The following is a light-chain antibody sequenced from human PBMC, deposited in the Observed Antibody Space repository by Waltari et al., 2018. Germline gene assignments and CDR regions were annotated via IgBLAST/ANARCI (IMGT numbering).Light chain of an antibody. Sequence: QSALTQPASVSGSPGQSLTISCIGPSSDGGGYDYVPWYQQHPGKPPKLMIYDVTNRPSGVSDRFSGSKSGNTASLTISGLQAEDEADYYCSSFTSSSTLVFGGGTELTVL. V-gene: IGLV2-14*03. J-gene: IGLJ2*01. CDR2: DVT. CDR3: SSFTSSSTLV. CDR1: SSDGGGYDY.